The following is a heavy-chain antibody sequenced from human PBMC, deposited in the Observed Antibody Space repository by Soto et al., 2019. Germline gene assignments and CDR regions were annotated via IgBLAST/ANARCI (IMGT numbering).Heavy chain of an antibody. V-gene: IGHV1-18*01. J-gene: IGHJ4*02. Sequence: HVLLVQSGPEVRKPGASVNVSCMASGDSFSKFGINWVRQAPGQGLEWMGWISGYSGQTNYAQKFQGRVTMTRDTSTTTAYMALRKLRSDDTAVYCCASDHSGPDWGQGTLVTVSS. D-gene: IGHD6-25*01. CDR3: ASDHSGPD. CDR1: GDSFSKFG. CDR2: ISGYSGQT.